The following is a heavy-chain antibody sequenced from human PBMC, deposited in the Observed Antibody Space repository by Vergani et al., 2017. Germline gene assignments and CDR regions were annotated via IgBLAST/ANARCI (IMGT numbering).Heavy chain of an antibody. CDR2: IYYSGST. Sequence: QLQLQESGPGLVKPSETLSLTCTVSGGSLSSSSYYWGWIRQPQGKGLEWIGSIYYSGSTYYNPSLKSRVPISVDTSKNQFSLKLSSVTAADTAVYYCARHEPNWFDPWGQGTLVTVSS. CDR3: ARHEPNWFDP. J-gene: IGHJ5*02. CDR1: GGSLSSSSYY. D-gene: IGHD1-14*01. V-gene: IGHV4-39*01.